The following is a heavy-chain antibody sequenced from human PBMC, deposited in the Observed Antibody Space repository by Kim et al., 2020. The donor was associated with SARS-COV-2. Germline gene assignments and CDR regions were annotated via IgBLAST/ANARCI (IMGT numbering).Heavy chain of an antibody. CDR3: ARSTYYYGSGSDAFDI. Sequence: KFQGRVTITADESTSTAYMELSSLRSEDTAVYYCARSTYYYGSGSDAFDIWGQGTMVTVSS. J-gene: IGHJ3*02. V-gene: IGHV1-69*01. D-gene: IGHD3-10*01.